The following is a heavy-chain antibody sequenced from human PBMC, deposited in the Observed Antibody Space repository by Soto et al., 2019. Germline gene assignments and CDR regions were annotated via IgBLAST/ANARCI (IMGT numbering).Heavy chain of an antibody. D-gene: IGHD1-26*01. CDR2: IDPSGGST. CDR1: GYTFTASY. CDR3: ARDSGHYYRSDAFDK. Sequence: QVQLVQSGAEVKKPGASVKVSCKASGYTFTASYMHWVRQAPGQGLEWMGIIDPSGGSTSYSQKFQRRVTMTRDTSTSTVYMELNSLRSEDTAVFYCARDSGHYYRSDAFDKWGQGTMVTVSS. J-gene: IGHJ3*02. V-gene: IGHV1-46*01.